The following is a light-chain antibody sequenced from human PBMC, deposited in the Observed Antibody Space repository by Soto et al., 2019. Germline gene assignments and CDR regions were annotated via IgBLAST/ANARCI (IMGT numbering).Light chain of an antibody. V-gene: IGKV1-33*01. J-gene: IGKJ3*01. CDR2: DAS. CDR3: QQYDNLPSVT. CDR1: PDISNY. Sequence: DIQMTQSPSSLSASVGDRVTITCQASPDISNYLNWYQQKPGKAPKLLIYDASNLEAGVQLRFSGSGSGTDFTFTISGLQPEDIATYYCQQYDNLPSVTFGPGTKVEIK.